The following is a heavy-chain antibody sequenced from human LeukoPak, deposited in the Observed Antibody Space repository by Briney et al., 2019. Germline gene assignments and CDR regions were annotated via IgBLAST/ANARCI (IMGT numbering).Heavy chain of an antibody. V-gene: IGHV3-30*03. CDR1: GFTFSSYG. J-gene: IGHJ5*02. Sequence: PGRSLRLSCAASGFTFSSYGMHWVRQAPGKGLEWVAVISYDGSNKYYADSVKGRFTISRDNSKNTLYLQINSLRAEDTAVYYCARKRRDGPGFDPWGQGTLVTVSS. CDR2: ISYDGSNK. CDR3: ARKRRDGPGFDP.